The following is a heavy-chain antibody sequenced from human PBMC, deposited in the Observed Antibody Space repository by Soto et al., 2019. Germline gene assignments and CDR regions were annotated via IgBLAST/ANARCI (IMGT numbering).Heavy chain of an antibody. Sequence: PSETLSLTCTVSGGSISSSSYYWGWIRQPPGKGLEWIGSIYYSGSTYYNPSLKSRVTISVDTSKNQFSLKLSSVTAADTAVFYCAGHPFGYRRYDSAYRGQGTLVPVSS. D-gene: IGHD5-12*01. CDR3: AGHPFGYRRYDSAY. CDR2: IYYSGST. CDR1: GGSISSSSYY. V-gene: IGHV4-39*01. J-gene: IGHJ1*01.